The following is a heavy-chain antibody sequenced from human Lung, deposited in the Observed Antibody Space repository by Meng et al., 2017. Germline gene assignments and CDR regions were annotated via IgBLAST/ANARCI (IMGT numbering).Heavy chain of an antibody. Sequence: EVQLLESGGGLVQPGASLRLSCVASGFTFSNYAMSWVRQAPVKGLEWVPATAATDGGTYHAASVRGRFTISRDNSKNTLSLQMNSLRADDTAIYYCARGTRVSCTGVICYPFDFWGQGTLVTVSS. CDR3: ARGTRVSCTGVICYPFDF. V-gene: IGHV3-23*01. CDR1: GFTFSNYA. J-gene: IGHJ4*02. D-gene: IGHD2-8*02. CDR2: TAATDGGT.